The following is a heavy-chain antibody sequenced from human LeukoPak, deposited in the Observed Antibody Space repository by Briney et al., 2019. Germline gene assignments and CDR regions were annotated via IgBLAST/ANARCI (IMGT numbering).Heavy chain of an antibody. CDR1: GGTFSSYA. J-gene: IGHJ4*02. D-gene: IGHD6-13*01. Sequence: SVKVSCKASGGTFSSYAISWVRQAPGQGLEWMGGIIPIFGTANYAQKFQGRVTITADESTSTAYMELSSLRSEDTAVYYCARDPRYSSSWYYFDYWGQGTLVTVSS. V-gene: IGHV1-69*13. CDR3: ARDPRYSSSWYYFDY. CDR2: IIPIFGTA.